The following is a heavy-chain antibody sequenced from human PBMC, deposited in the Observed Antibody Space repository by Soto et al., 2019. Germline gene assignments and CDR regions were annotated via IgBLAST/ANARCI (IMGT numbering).Heavy chain of an antibody. Sequence: QVQLVQSGAEVKKPGASVKVSCKASGYTFTSYGISWVRQAPGQGLEWVGWISAYNGNTNYAQKLQGRVTMTTDTSTSTDYMELRSLRSDDTAVYYCARDLKGYCSGGSCYAWYYFDYWGQGTLVTVSS. CDR3: ARDLKGYCSGGSCYAWYYFDY. CDR2: ISAYNGNT. CDR1: GYTFTSYG. J-gene: IGHJ4*02. D-gene: IGHD2-15*01. V-gene: IGHV1-18*01.